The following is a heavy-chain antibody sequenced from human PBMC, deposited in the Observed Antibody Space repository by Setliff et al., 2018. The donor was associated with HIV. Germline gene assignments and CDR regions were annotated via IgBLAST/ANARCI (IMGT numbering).Heavy chain of an antibody. V-gene: IGHV3-7*03. J-gene: IGHJ4*02. CDR1: GFTFSSYW. D-gene: IGHD3-16*01. CDR3: VRDWHSSAWGKVGDY. CDR2: IIQDESAK. Sequence: GSLRLSCAASGFTFSSYWMSWVRQAPGKGLEWVAKIIQDESAKYYVDSVKGRFTISRDNAKNSLYLQMNSLGGEDTAVYYCVRDWHSSAWGKVGDYWGQGTLVTVSS.